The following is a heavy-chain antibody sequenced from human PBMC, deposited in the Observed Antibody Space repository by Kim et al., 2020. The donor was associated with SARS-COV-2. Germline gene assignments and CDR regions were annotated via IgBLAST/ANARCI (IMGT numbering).Heavy chain of an antibody. V-gene: IGHV4-59*01. CDR2: THSSGNT. CDR1: GDSISSYY. CDR3: ARALPLLTGFYLDY. J-gene: IGHJ4*02. D-gene: IGHD3-9*01. Sequence: SETLSLTCIVSGDSISSYYWSWIRQPPGKGLAWIGYTHSSGNTNYNPSLKSRVTISVDTTKNQFSLILSSVTAADTAVYYCARALPLLTGFYLDYWGQGTLVTVSS.